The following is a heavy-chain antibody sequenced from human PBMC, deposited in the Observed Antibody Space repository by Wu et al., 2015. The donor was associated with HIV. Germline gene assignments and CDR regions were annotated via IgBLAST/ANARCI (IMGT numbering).Heavy chain of an antibody. Sequence: QVQLVQSGAEVKKPGASVKVSCKASGYTFTGYYMHWVRQAPGQGLEWMGWINPNSGGTNYAQKFQGRVTMTRDTSISTAYMELSRLRSDDTAVYYCARDLIIDDILTYVDYWGQGTRGHRSPQ. CDR3: ARDLIIDDILTYVDY. D-gene: IGHD3-9*01. CDR1: GYTFTGYY. V-gene: IGHV1-2*02. J-gene: IGHJ4*02. CDR2: INPNSGGT.